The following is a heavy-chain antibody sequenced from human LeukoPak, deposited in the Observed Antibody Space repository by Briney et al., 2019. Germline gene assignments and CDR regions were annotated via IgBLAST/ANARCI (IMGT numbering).Heavy chain of an antibody. CDR3: AKSSGYYSFYFDY. CDR1: GFTFSSYA. D-gene: IGHD3-22*01. J-gene: IGHJ4*02. Sequence: QPGGSLRLSCAASGFTFSSYAMSWVRQAPGKGLEWVSVISGSGDGTYYADSVKGRFTISRDNSKNTLYLQMNSLRAEDTAVYYCAKSSGYYSFYFDYWGQGTLVTVSS. V-gene: IGHV3-23*01. CDR2: ISGSGDGT.